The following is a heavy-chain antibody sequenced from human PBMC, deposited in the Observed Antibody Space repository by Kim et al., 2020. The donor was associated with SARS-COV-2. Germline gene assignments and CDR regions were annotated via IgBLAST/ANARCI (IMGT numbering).Heavy chain of an antibody. D-gene: IGHD1-26*01. CDR3: ARDLRRSGSHYPDYYYYGMDV. V-gene: IGHV3-7*01. CDR1: GFTFSRYW. CDR2: INQDGSER. J-gene: IGHJ6*02. Sequence: GGSLRLSCAASGFTFSRYWMSWVRQAPGKGLEWVANINQDGSERHHVDSVKGRFTISRDNAKNSLFLQLFLQMDSLRAEDTAVYFCARDLRRSGSHYPDYYYYGMDVWGQGTTVTVSS.